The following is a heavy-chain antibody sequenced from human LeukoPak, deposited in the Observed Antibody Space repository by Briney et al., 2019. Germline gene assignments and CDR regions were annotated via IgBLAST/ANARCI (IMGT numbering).Heavy chain of an antibody. Sequence: GGSLRLSCAASGFTFSIYAMSWVRQAPGKGLEWVSAISGGGGSTNYADSVKGRLTISRDNSKNTVYLQMNSLRAEDTAVYYCARESPDRYGMDVWGKGTTVTVSS. J-gene: IGHJ6*04. CDR2: ISGGGGST. V-gene: IGHV3-23*01. CDR1: GFTFSIYA. CDR3: ARESPDRYGMDV.